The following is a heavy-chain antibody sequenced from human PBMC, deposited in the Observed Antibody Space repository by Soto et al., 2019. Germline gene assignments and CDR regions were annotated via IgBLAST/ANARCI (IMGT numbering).Heavy chain of an antibody. J-gene: IGHJ3*01. CDR2: ITDSGHSI. CDR3: ARATDLSFVFAGGGFDA. Sequence: EVQLLDSGGGLVPPGRSLSLSCVASGFIFSDHAMVWGRQAPGKGLEWVSIITDSGHSISYADSVKGRFTISRDNSGSTLFLEVNGLRCDDTAVYYCARATDLSFVFAGGGFDAWGQGTMVTVSS. D-gene: IGHD2-15*01. V-gene: IGHV3-23*01. CDR1: GFIFSDHA.